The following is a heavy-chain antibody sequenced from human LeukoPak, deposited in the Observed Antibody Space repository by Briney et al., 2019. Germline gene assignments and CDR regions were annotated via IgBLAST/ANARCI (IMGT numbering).Heavy chain of an antibody. Sequence: GGSLRLSCAASGFTFSSYAISWVRQAPGKGLEWVSSISGSGDSTYDADSVKGRVTISRDNSKNTLYLQMNSLRAEDTAVYYCARGGGHYGSGSFYWGQGTLVTVSS. CDR3: ARGGGHYGSGSFY. V-gene: IGHV3-23*01. CDR1: GFTFSSYA. D-gene: IGHD3-10*01. CDR2: ISGSGDST. J-gene: IGHJ4*02.